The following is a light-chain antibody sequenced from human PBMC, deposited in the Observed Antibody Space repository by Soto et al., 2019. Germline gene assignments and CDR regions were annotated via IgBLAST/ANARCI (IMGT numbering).Light chain of an antibody. J-gene: IGKJ4*01. CDR1: QSVSSN. Sequence: EIVMTQSPATLSMSPGERATLSCRASQSVSSNLAWYQQKPGQAPRLLIYGASARATGIPARFSGSGSGTEFTLTISSLQSEDFATYYCQQGYSTPLTFGGGAKVEI. CDR2: GAS. CDR3: QQGYSTPLT. V-gene: IGKV3-15*01.